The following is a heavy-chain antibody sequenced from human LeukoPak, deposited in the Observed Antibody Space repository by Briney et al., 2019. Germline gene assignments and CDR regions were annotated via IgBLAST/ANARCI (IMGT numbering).Heavy chain of an antibody. CDR2: INPNSGGT. D-gene: IGHD2-15*01. J-gene: IGHJ4*02. V-gene: IGHV1-2*02. Sequence: APVKVSCKASGYTFTGYYMHWVRQAPGQGLERMGWINPNSGGTNYAQKFQGRVTMARDTSISTAYMELSRLRSDDTAVYYCARVWWPRQSYFDYWGQGTLVTVSS. CDR3: ARVWWPRQSYFDY. CDR1: GYTFTGYY.